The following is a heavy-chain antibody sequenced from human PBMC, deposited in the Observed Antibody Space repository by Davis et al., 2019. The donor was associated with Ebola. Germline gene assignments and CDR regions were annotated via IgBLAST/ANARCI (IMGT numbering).Heavy chain of an antibody. V-gene: IGHV3-33*01. CDR3: ARPYSGSYQFDY. CDR1: GFTFNTYG. J-gene: IGHJ4*02. CDR2: IWFDGSNK. Sequence: GESLKISCEASGFTFNTYGMHWVRQAPGKGLEWVSFIWFDGSNKNYGDSVKGRFTISRDNSKNTLFLQMNSLRAEDTAVYYCARPYSGSYQFDYWGRGTLVTVSS. D-gene: IGHD1-26*01.